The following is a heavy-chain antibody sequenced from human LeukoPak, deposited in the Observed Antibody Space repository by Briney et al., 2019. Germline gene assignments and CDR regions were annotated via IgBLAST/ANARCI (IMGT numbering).Heavy chain of an antibody. V-gene: IGHV4-34*01. J-gene: IGHJ4*02. D-gene: IGHD5-24*01. Sequence: SETLSLTCAVYGGSFSGYYWSWIRQPPGKGLEWIGEINHSGSTNYNPSLKSRVTISVDTSKNQFSLKLSSVTAADTAVYYCARGGEDGYNYVDYWGQGTLVTVSS. CDR2: INHSGST. CDR3: ARGGEDGYNYVDY. CDR1: GGSFSGYY.